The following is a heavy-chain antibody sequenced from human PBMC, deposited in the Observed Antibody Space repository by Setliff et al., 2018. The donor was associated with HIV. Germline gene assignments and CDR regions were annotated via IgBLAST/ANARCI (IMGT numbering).Heavy chain of an antibody. D-gene: IGHD4-4*01. CDR3: ASATVGGASPFDS. Sequence: KPSETLSLTCSVYGGSISRGGRYWGWIRQHPGRGLEWLGYVYYTGESFYKPSLGGRVTILQDKSKNQLSLELRSVTAADTAVYYCASATVGGASPFDSWGPGTLVTVSS. V-gene: IGHV4-31*03. CDR2: VYYTGES. CDR1: GGSISRGGRY. J-gene: IGHJ4*02.